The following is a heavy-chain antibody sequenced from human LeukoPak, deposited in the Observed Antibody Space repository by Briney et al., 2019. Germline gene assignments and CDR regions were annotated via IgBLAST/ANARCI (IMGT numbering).Heavy chain of an antibody. CDR1: GFTFSSYG. CDR2: IRYDGSNK. CDR3: ATSVEMATSFDY. Sequence: GGSLSLSCAASGFTFSSYGMHWVRQAPGKGLEWVAFIRYDGSNKYYADSVKGRFTISRDNSKNTLYLQMNSLRAEDTAVYYCATSVEMATSFDYWGQGTLVTVSS. D-gene: IGHD5-24*01. V-gene: IGHV3-30*02. J-gene: IGHJ4*02.